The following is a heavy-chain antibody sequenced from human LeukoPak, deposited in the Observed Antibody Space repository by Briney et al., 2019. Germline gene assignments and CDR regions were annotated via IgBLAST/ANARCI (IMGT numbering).Heavy chain of an antibody. Sequence: NAGGSLRLSCAASGFTFTTYMMNWVRQAPGKGLEWVSSISRSNYIYYADSVKGRVTISRDNARNSLFLQMNSLGVDDTALYYCARGGYDVAIDYWGQGTLVTVSS. D-gene: IGHD3-22*01. CDR2: ISRSNYI. V-gene: IGHV3-21*01. J-gene: IGHJ4*02. CDR1: GFTFTTYM. CDR3: ARGGYDVAIDY.